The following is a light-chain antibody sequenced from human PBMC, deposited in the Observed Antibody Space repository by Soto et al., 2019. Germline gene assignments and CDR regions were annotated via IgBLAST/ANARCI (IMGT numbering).Light chain of an antibody. V-gene: IGLV2-14*01. CDR1: SSDIGGYNY. CDR2: EVS. J-gene: IGLJ1*01. CDR3: SSYTNTSNQYV. Sequence: HSAVSHPASVSGSPGHSITISCTGTSSDIGGYNYVSWYQQRPGKAPKVMLYEVSNRPSGVSNRFSGSKSGNTASLTISGLQPEDEADYYCSSYTNTSNQYVFGTGTKVTVL.